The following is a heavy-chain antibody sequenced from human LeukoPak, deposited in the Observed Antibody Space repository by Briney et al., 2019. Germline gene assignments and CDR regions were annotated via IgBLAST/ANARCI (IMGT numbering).Heavy chain of an antibody. CDR1: GYSFTSYW. CDR2: IYPGDSDT. V-gene: IGHV5-51*01. Sequence: GESLKISCKGPGYSFTSYWIGWVRQVPGKGLEWMGIIYPGDSDTRCSPSFQGQVTISADKSINTAYLQWSSLKASDTAIYYCARRLETSEWFGPWGQGTLVTVSS. D-gene: IGHD5/OR15-5a*01. J-gene: IGHJ5*02. CDR3: ARRLETSEWFGP.